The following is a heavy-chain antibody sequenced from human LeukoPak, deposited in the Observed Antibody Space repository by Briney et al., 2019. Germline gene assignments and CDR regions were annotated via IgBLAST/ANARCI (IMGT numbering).Heavy chain of an antibody. CDR3: ARDPSGGFRWYFDL. V-gene: IGHV6-1*01. CDR1: GDSVSSSSAT. Sequence: SQTLSLTCAISGDSVSSSSATWNWIRQSPSRGLEWLGRTYYKSKWYNDYVVSVKSRITISPDTSRNQFSLQLNSATPEDTAVYYCARDPSGGFRWYFDLWGRGTLVTVSS. D-gene: IGHD2-15*01. J-gene: IGHJ2*01. CDR2: TYYKSKWYN.